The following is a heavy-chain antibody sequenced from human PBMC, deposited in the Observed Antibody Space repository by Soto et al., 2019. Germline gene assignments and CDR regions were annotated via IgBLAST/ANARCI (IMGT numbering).Heavy chain of an antibody. CDR2: ISAYNGNT. CDR3: ARDRPYYGPGPRGGMDV. D-gene: IGHD3-10*01. J-gene: IGHJ6*02. V-gene: IGHV1-18*01. Sequence: QVQLVQSGAEVKKPGASVKVSCKASGYTFTSYGISWVRQAPGQGLEWMGWISAYNGNTNYAQKLQGRVTMTTDTSTSTAYMELRSLRSDDTAVYYCARDRPYYGPGPRGGMDVWGQGTTVTVSS. CDR1: GYTFTSYG.